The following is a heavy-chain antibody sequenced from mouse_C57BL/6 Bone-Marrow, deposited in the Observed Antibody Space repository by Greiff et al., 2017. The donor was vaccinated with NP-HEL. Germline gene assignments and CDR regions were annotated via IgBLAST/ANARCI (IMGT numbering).Heavy chain of an antibody. D-gene: IGHD1-1*01. CDR3: ATIYYYGSSDLYWYFDV. V-gene: IGHV1-82*01. CDR2: IYPGDGDT. Sequence: VQLQQSGPELVKPGASVKISCKASGYAFSSSWMNWVKQRPGKGLVWIGRIYPGDGDTNYNGKFMGKATLTADKSSSTAYMQLSSLTSEDSAVYFCATIYYYGSSDLYWYFDVWGTGTTVTVSS. CDR1: GYAFSSSW. J-gene: IGHJ1*03.